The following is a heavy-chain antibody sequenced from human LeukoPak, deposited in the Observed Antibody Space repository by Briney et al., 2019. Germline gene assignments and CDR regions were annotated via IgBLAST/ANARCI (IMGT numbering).Heavy chain of an antibody. CDR1: GFTVSSNY. V-gene: IGHV3-66*01. Sequence: GGSLRLSCAASGFTVSSNYMSWVRQAPGKGLEWVSVICSGGSTYYADSVKGRFTISRDNSKNTLYLQVNSLRAEDTAVYYCARDRPTAMVSYGMDVWGQGTTVTVSS. CDR2: ICSGGST. CDR3: ARDRPTAMVSYGMDV. J-gene: IGHJ6*02. D-gene: IGHD5-18*01.